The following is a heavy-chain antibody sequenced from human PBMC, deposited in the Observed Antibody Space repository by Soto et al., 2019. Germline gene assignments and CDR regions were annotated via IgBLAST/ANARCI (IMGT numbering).Heavy chain of an antibody. CDR1: GGSISSSSYY. J-gene: IGHJ6*04. CDR3: ASRSLWFGELSPNGMDV. Sequence: SETLSLTCTVSGGSISSSSYYWGWIRQPPGKGLEWIGSIYYSGSTYYNPSLKSRVTISVDTSKNQFSLKLSSVTAADTAVYYCASRSLWFGELSPNGMDVWGKGTTVTVSS. V-gene: IGHV4-39*01. D-gene: IGHD3-10*01. CDR2: IYYSGST.